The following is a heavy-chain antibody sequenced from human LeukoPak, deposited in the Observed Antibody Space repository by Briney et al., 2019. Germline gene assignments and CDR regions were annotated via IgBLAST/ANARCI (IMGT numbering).Heavy chain of an antibody. D-gene: IGHD5-18*01. J-gene: IGHJ4*02. CDR1: GFTFSSYA. Sequence: GGSLRLSCAASGFTFSSYAMHWVRQAPGKGLEWVAVISYDGSNKYYADSVKGRFTISRDNSKNTLYLQMNSLRAEDTAVYYCAREGGYSYGLGYFDYWGQGTQVTVYS. CDR2: ISYDGSNK. CDR3: AREGGYSYGLGYFDY. V-gene: IGHV3-30-3*01.